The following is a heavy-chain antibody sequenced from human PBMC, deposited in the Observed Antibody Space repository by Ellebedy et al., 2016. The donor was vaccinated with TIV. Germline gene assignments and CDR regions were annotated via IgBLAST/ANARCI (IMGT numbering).Heavy chain of an antibody. V-gene: IGHV3-43*01. CDR2: ISWDGGST. CDR3: ARDSDCQEIDYGDCGDALMEPFDI. Sequence: GESLKISXAASGFTFDDYTMHWVRQAPGKGLEWVSLISWDGGSTYYADSVKGRFTISRDNAKNSLYLQMNSLRAEDTAVYYCARDSDCQEIDYGDCGDALMEPFDIWGQGTMVTVSS. CDR1: GFTFDDYT. D-gene: IGHD4-17*01. J-gene: IGHJ3*02.